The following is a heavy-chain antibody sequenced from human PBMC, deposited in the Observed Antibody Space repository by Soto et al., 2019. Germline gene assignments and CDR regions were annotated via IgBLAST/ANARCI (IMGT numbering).Heavy chain of an antibody. CDR3: ARGGRHDSSGYYLPFSRMDV. CDR1: GYTFTSYG. V-gene: IGHV1-18*01. J-gene: IGHJ6*02. Sequence: QVQLVQSGAEVKKPGASVKVSCKASGYTFTSYGISWVRQAPGQGLEWMGWISAYNGNTNYAQKLQGRVTMTTDTSTSTAYMELRSLRSDDTAVYYCARGGRHDSSGYYLPFSRMDVWGQGTTVTVSS. CDR2: ISAYNGNT. D-gene: IGHD3-22*01.